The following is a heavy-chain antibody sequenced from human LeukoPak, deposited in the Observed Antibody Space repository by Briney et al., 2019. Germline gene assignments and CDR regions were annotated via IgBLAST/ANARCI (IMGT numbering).Heavy chain of an antibody. CDR2: INHSGST. CDR3: ARGGGYSYEEFDY. J-gene: IGHJ4*02. V-gene: IGHV4-34*01. CDR1: GGSFSGCY. Sequence: QPSETLSLTCAVYGGSFSGCYWSWIRQPPGKGLEWIGEINHSGSTNYNPSLKSRVTISVDTSKNQFSLKLSSVTAADTAVYYCARGGGYSYEEFDYWGQGTLVTVSS. D-gene: IGHD5-18*01.